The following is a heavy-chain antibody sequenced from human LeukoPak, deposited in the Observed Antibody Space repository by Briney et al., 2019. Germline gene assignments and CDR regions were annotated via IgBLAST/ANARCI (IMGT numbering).Heavy chain of an antibody. CDR2: ISSSGSTI. CDR1: GFTFSDYY. J-gene: IGHJ1*01. Sequence: PGGSLRLSCAASGFTFSDYYMSWIRQAPGKGLEWVSYISSSGSTIYYADSVKGRFTISRDNAKNSLYLQMNSLRAEDTAVYYCATYSSSNAREFQYWGQGTLVTVSS. D-gene: IGHD2-2*01. V-gene: IGHV3-11*04. CDR3: ATYSSSNAREFQY.